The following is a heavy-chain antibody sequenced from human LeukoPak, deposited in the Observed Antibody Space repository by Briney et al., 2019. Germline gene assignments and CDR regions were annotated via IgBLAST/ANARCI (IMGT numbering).Heavy chain of an antibody. CDR2: ISWNGGII. CDR1: GLTLHNYS. V-gene: IGHV3-9*01. CDR3: AKGGLRLYFGQFHY. D-gene: IGHD3-10*01. J-gene: IGHJ4*02. Sequence: PGRSLRLSCAVYGLTLHNYSTHCVRKLPGRGLEWGAGISWNGGIIGYADSGKGRFTISRDSAKNSLYLQMNSLRVEDTALYYCAKGGLRLYFGQFHYWGQGTLVTVSS.